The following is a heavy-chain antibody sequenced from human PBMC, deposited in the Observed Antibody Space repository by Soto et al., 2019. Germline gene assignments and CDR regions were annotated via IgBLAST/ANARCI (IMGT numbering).Heavy chain of an antibody. D-gene: IGHD3-3*01. CDR1: GYTFTSYY. Sequence: QVQLVQSGAEVKKPGASVKVSCKASGYTFTSYYMHWVRQAPGQGLEWMGIINPSGGSTSYAQKFQGRVTMTRDTSTSTVYMELSSLRSEDTAVYYCARGTYYFWSGIHQPVDYWGQGTLVTVSS. V-gene: IGHV1-46*01. CDR3: ARGTYYFWSGIHQPVDY. CDR2: INPSGGST. J-gene: IGHJ4*02.